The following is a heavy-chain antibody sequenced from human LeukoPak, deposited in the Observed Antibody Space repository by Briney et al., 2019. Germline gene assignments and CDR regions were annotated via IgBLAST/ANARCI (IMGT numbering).Heavy chain of an antibody. J-gene: IGHJ4*02. V-gene: IGHV3-9*01. CDR1: GFIFSNYA. CDR3: AKDNRRHYTSGPNPDSLH. D-gene: IGHD6-19*01. Sequence: GGSLRLSCAGSGFIFSNYAMHWVRQPPGKGLEWVSGISWNSGSIDYADSVKGRFTISRDNAKNSLYLQMNSLRVEDTAFYYCAKDNRRHYTSGPNPDSLHWGQGALVTVSS. CDR2: ISWNSGSI.